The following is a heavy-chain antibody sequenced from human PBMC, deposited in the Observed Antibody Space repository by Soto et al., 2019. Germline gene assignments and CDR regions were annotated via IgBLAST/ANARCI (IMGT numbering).Heavy chain of an antibody. CDR1: GFTFSSYA. D-gene: IGHD3-10*01. Sequence: GGSLRLSCAASGFTFSSYAMHWVRQAPGKGLEWVAVISYDGSNKYYADSVKGRFTISRDNSKNTLYLQMNSLRAEDTAVYYCAREGIMYYGSGSYYNRVYYYYGMDVWGQGTTVTVSS. CDR2: ISYDGSNK. V-gene: IGHV3-30-3*01. CDR3: AREGIMYYGSGSYYNRVYYYYGMDV. J-gene: IGHJ6*02.